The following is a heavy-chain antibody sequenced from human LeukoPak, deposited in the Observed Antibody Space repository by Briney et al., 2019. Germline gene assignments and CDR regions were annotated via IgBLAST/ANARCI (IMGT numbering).Heavy chain of an antibody. V-gene: IGHV4-4*07. CDR1: GGSISSYY. J-gene: IGHJ6*03. Sequence: KPSETLSLTCTVSGGSISSYYWSWIRQPAGKGLEWIGRIYTSGSTNYNPSLKSRVTMSVDTSKNQFSLKLSSVTAADTAVYYCARRSGGPGDDYYYYYMDVWGKGTTVTVSS. CDR2: IYTSGST. CDR3: ARRSGGPGDDYYYYYMDV. D-gene: IGHD6-25*01.